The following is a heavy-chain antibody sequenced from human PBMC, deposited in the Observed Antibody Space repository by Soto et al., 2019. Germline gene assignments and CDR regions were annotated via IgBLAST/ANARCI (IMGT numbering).Heavy chain of an antibody. CDR3: ARLPRGGAVDY. D-gene: IGHD3-16*01. CDR2: IYYSGST. Sequence: QLQLQESGPGLVKPSETLSLTCTVSGGSISSSSYYWGWIRQPPGKGLEWIGSIYYSGSTYYNPSLKSRVTISVDTSKNQFSLKLSSVTAADTAVYYCARLPRGGAVDYGGQGTLVTVSS. J-gene: IGHJ4*02. V-gene: IGHV4-39*01. CDR1: GGSISSSSYY.